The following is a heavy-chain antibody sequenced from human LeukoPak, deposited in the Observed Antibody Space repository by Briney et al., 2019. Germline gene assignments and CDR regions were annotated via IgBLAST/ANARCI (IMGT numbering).Heavy chain of an antibody. J-gene: IGHJ3*02. CDR1: GGSISSRSYY. D-gene: IGHD3-10*01. CDR3: ASGTMVRGALPNDAFDI. CDR2: IYYSGST. V-gene: IGHV4-39*07. Sequence: PSETLSLTCTVSGGSISSRSYYWGWIRQPPGKGLEWIGSIYYSGSTYYNPSLKSRVTISVDTSKNQFSLKLSSVTAADTAVYYCASGTMVRGALPNDAFDIWGQGTMVTVSS.